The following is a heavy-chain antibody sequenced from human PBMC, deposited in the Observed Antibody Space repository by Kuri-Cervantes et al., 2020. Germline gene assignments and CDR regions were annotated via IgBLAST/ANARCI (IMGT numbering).Heavy chain of an antibody. D-gene: IGHD2-15*01. J-gene: IGHJ4*02. CDR2: IYYSGST. V-gene: IGHV4-39*07. Sequence: SETLSLTCTVSGGSISSSSYYWGWIRQPPGKGLEWIGSIYYSGSTYYNPSLKSRVTISVDTSKNQFSLKLSSVTAEDTAVYYCAKDPLSAGYCSGGSCLYFDYWGQGTLVTVSS. CDR1: GGSISSSSYY. CDR3: AKDPLSAGYCSGGSCLYFDY.